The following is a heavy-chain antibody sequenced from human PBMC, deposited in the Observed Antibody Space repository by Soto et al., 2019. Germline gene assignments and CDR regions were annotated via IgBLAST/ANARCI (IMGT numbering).Heavy chain of an antibody. CDR1: GFTFSSYA. J-gene: IGHJ4*02. V-gene: IGHV3-30-3*02. CDR2: ISYDGTNK. CDR3: TKTASTWTTFNERFDY. Sequence: QVQLVESGGGVVQPGRSLRLSCAASGFTFSSYAMHWVRQAPGKGLEWVAVISYDGTNKYYADSVKGRFTISRDNSKNTLSRQMNSLRAEDTAVFYCTKTASTWTTFNERFDYWGQGTLVTVSS. D-gene: IGHD1-1*01.